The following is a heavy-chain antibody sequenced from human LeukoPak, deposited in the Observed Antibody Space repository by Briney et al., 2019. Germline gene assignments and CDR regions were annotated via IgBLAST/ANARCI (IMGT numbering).Heavy chain of an antibody. V-gene: IGHV4-34*01. J-gene: IGHJ4*02. D-gene: IGHD3-10*01. Sequence: PSETLSLTCAVYGGSFSGYYWSWIRQPPGKGLEWIGEINHSGSTNYNPSLKSRVTISVDTSKNQFSLKLSSVTAADTAVYYCARRGEWGRIGYYGSGSYYRPSGYYFDYWGQGTLVTVSS. CDR3: ARRGEWGRIGYYGSGSYYRPSGYYFDY. CDR2: INHSGST. CDR1: GGSFSGYY.